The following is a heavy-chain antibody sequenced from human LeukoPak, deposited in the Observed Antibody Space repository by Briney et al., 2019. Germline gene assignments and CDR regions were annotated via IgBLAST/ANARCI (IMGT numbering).Heavy chain of an antibody. J-gene: IGHJ1*01. CDR2: IRSKANSYAT. CDR1: GFTFSGSA. V-gene: IGHV3-73*01. Sequence: PGGSLRLSCAASGFTFSGSAMHWVRQASGKGLEWVGRIRSKANSYATAYAASVKGSFTISRDDSKNTAYLQMNSLKTEDTAVYYGTRFLSGYFHWGQGTLGTVSS. CDR3: TRFLSGYFH. D-gene: IGHD3-3*01.